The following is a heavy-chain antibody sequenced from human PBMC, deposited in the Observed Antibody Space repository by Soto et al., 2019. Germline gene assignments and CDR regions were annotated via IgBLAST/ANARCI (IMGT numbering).Heavy chain of an antibody. CDR3: ARDRPVYYYGSGSLPRDAFDI. CDR2: IIPIFGTA. J-gene: IGHJ3*02. Sequence: ASVKVSCKASGGTFSSYAISWVRQAPGQGLEWMGGIIPIFGTANYAQKFQGRVTITADESTSTAYMELSSLRSEDTAMYYCARDRPVYYYGSGSLPRDAFDIWGQGTMVTVSS. V-gene: IGHV1-69*13. CDR1: GGTFSSYA. D-gene: IGHD3-10*01.